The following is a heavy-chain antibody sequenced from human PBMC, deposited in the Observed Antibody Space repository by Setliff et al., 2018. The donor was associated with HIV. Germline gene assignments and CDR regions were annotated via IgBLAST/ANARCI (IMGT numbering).Heavy chain of an antibody. V-gene: IGHV3-21*01. Sequence: LRLSCAASGFTFSSYSMNWVRQAPGKGLEWVSSISSSSSYIYYADSVKGRFTISRDNAKNSLYLQMNSLRAEDTAVYYCARSVIGYYYYGMDVWGQGTLVTVSS. CDR1: GFTFSSYS. D-gene: IGHD3-10*01. J-gene: IGHJ6*02. CDR2: ISSSSSYI. CDR3: ARSVIGYYYYGMDV.